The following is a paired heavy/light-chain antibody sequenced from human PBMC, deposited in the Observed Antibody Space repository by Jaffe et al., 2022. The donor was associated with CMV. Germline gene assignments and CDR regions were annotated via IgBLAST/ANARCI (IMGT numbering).Light chain of an antibody. Sequence: QSVLTQPPSVSGAPGQRVTISCTGSRSNTGRGYHVNWYQQLPGKGPELLIYENNNRPSGVPDRFSGSKSGASASLAITGLQAEDEADYYCQSYDTSLSAVFGGGTKLTVL. CDR1: RSNTGRGYH. CDR2: ENN. V-gene: IGLV1-40*01. J-gene: IGLJ2*01. CDR3: QSYDTSLSAV.
Heavy chain of an antibody. CDR2: IYYTGTT. D-gene: IGHD6-13*01. J-gene: IGHJ4*02. Sequence: QVQLQESGPGLVKPSETLSLTCTVSDASISGHYWNWIRQPPGKGLEWIGYIYYTGTTTYNPSLESRITMSVDTSKNEFSLRLSSVTAADTAVYYCARAYSSTWSWYFDFWGQGTLVTVSS. V-gene: IGHV4-59*08. CDR1: DASISGHY. CDR3: ARAYSSTWSWYFDF.